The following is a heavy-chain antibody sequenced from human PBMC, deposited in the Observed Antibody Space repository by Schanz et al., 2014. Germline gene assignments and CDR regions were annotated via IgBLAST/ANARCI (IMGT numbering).Heavy chain of an antibody. CDR1: GFSFTTYA. CDR3: ARDFHGYGPHLDY. CDR2: ISYDGSFK. J-gene: IGHJ4*02. D-gene: IGHD5-12*01. V-gene: IGHV3-30*03. Sequence: VQLVESGGGLVQPGGSLRLSCASSGFSFTTYAMSWVRQAPGKGLEWVAVISYDGSFKNYADSVKGRFTVSRDNSKNTLYLQLNSLRAEDTAVYYCARDFHGYGPHLDYWGQGSLVTVSS.